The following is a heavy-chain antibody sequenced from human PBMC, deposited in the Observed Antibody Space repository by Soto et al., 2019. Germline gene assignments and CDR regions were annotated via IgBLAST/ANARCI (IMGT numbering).Heavy chain of an antibody. J-gene: IGHJ4*02. CDR2: ISAYNGNT. CDR3: ARGLHYDFWSCPLRVDY. D-gene: IGHD3-3*01. V-gene: IGHV1-18*01. CDR1: GDRFTSYG. Sequence: GASVKLSCEASGDRFTSYGISWVRQAPGKGLEWMGWISAYNGNTNYAQKLQGRVTMTTDTSTSTAYMEMRSLRSDDTAVYYCARGLHYDFWSCPLRVDYWGQGTLVTVSS.